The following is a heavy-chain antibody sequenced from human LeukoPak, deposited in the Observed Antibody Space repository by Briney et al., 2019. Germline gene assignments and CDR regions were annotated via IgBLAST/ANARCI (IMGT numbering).Heavy chain of an antibody. Sequence: PSETLSLTCTVSGGSITTSRYYWGWIRQPPGKVLEWIGSASHGGNSYYNPSLKSRVTVSVDTSNNQFSLRLTSVTAADTALYYCARQAEGSSSGPYFFDYWGQGTLVTVSS. D-gene: IGHD5-18*01. CDR3: ARQAEGSSSGPYFFDY. CDR2: ASHGGNS. V-gene: IGHV4-39*01. J-gene: IGHJ4*02. CDR1: GGSITTSRYY.